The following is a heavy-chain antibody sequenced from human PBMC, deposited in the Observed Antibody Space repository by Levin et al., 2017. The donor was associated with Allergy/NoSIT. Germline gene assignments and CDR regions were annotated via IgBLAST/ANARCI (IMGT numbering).Heavy chain of an antibody. Sequence: GGSLRLSCAASGFTFSSYAMHWVRQAPGKGLEYVSAISSNGGSTYYANSVKGRFTISRDNSKNTLYLQMGSLRAEDMAVYYCARASGSYYSYWGQGTLVTVSS. CDR2: ISSNGGST. D-gene: IGHD1-26*01. CDR1: GFTFSSYA. V-gene: IGHV3-64*01. J-gene: IGHJ4*02. CDR3: ARASGSYYSY.